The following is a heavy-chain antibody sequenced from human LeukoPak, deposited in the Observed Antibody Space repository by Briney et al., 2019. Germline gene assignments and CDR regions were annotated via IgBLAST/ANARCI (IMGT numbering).Heavy chain of an antibody. D-gene: IGHD3-10*01. V-gene: IGHV4-30-4*01. CDR1: GGSISSGDYY. J-gene: IGHJ4*02. CDR2: IYYSGST. Sequence: SETLFLTCTVSGGSISSGDYYWSWIRQPPGKGLEWIGYIYYSGSTYCNPSLKSRVTISVDTSKNQFSLKLSSVTAADTAVYYCARKRRSESYYFDYWGQGTLVTVSS. CDR3: ARKRRSESYYFDY.